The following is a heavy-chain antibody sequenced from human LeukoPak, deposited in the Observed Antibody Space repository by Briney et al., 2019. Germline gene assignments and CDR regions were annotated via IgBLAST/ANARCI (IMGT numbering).Heavy chain of an antibody. CDR3: AKDAGYDDAFDI. CDR1: GFTFSSYD. Sequence: GGSLRLSCAASGFTFSSYDMHWVRQATGKGLEWVSAITGSGGSTYYADSAKGRFTISRDNSKNTLYLQMNSLRAEDTAVYYCAKDAGYDDAFDIWGQGTMVTVSS. D-gene: IGHD5-12*01. CDR2: ITGSGGST. V-gene: IGHV3-23*01. J-gene: IGHJ3*02.